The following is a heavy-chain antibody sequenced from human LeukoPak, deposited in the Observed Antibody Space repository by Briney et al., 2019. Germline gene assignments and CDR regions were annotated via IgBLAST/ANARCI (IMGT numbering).Heavy chain of an antibody. J-gene: IGHJ5*02. D-gene: IGHD2-15*01. CDR3: VRNQRRYCTDGSCYWFAP. V-gene: IGHV1-18*01. CDR1: GYTFTTYG. CDR2: ISAYNGYT. Sequence: ASVKVSCKSSGYTFTTYGISWVRQAPGQGLEWMGWISAYNGYTNYAQTLQGRVTMTTDTSTSTAYMDLRSLRSDDTAVYYCVRNQRRYCTDGSCYWFAPWGQGTLVTVSS.